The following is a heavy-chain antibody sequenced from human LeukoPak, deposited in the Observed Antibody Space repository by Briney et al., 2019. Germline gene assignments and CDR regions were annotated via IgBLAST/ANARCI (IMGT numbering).Heavy chain of an antibody. D-gene: IGHD3-10*01. J-gene: IGHJ4*02. CDR3: ARGGAWFGPMFDY. CDR2: IYHSGSS. CDR1: GGSISSGGYS. Sequence: SETLSLTCAVSGGSISSGGYSWSWIRQPPGKGLEWIGYIYHSGSSYYNPSLKSRVTISVDRSKNQFSLKLSSVTAADTAVYYCARGGAWFGPMFDYWGQGTLVTVSS. V-gene: IGHV4-30-2*01.